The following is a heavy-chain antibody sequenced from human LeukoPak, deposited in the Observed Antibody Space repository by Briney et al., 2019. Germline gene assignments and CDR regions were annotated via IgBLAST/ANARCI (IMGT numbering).Heavy chain of an antibody. Sequence: SETLSLTCAVSGYSISSGYYWGWIRQPPGKGLEWIGSIYHSGSTYYNPSLKSRVTISVDTSKNQFSLKLSSVTAADTAVYYCARTGTWITIDIWGQGAMVTVSP. D-gene: IGHD5-12*01. J-gene: IGHJ3*02. CDR2: IYHSGST. CDR1: GYSISSGYY. CDR3: ARTGTWITIDI. V-gene: IGHV4-38-2*01.